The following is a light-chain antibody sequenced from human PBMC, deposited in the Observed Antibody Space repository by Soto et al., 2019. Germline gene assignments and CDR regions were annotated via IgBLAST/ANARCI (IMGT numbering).Light chain of an antibody. CDR2: AAS. Sequence: DIQLTQSPSSLSASVGERVTITCRASQSISSYLNWYQQKPGKAPKLLVYAASTWQDGVPSRFSGSGSGTDFTLTISRLQPEDFAVYYCQQCDSSPLTFGGGTKVDIK. V-gene: IGKV1-39*01. CDR1: QSISSY. CDR3: QQCDSSPLT. J-gene: IGKJ4*02.